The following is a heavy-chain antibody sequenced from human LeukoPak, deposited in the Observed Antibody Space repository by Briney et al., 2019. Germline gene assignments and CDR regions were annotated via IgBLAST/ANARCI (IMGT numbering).Heavy chain of an antibody. CDR2: IYYSGST. V-gene: IGHV4-31*03. CDR1: GCSISGGGYY. Sequence: SQTLSLTCTVSGCSISGGGYYWSWIRQHPGKGLEWIGYIYYSGSTYYNPSLKSRVTISVDTSKNQFSLKLSSVTAADTAVYYCARRLPRDYYGSGSYSTWGQGTLVTVSS. CDR3: ARRLPRDYYGSGSYST. D-gene: IGHD3-10*01. J-gene: IGHJ5*02.